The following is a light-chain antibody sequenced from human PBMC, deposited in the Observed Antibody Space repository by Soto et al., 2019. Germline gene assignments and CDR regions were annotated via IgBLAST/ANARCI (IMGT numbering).Light chain of an antibody. V-gene: IGKV3-20*01. J-gene: IGKJ1*01. Sequence: EIGLTQSRGTLSLSPGERATRACRASQSGNSRYLAWFQQKRGLAPRVLIYGASSRATGIPDWFSGSGSGTDFTLTISRLEPEDFAVYYCQQYGSSPWTFGQGTKVEIK. CDR3: QQYGSSPWT. CDR2: GAS. CDR1: QSGNSRY.